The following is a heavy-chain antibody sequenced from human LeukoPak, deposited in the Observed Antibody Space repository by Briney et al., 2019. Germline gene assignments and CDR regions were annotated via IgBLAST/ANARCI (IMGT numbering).Heavy chain of an antibody. D-gene: IGHD6-13*01. Sequence: SETLSLTCSVSGASISTPNYYWGWIRQPPGKGLEGIATIHYSGTTYYNPSLKSRLTISVDTSKSQVSLNLSSVTAADTAVYYCARRRNYGSSWVFDYWGQGTLVTVSS. V-gene: IGHV4-39*01. CDR2: IHYSGTT. CDR1: GASISTPNYY. CDR3: ARRRNYGSSWVFDY. J-gene: IGHJ4*02.